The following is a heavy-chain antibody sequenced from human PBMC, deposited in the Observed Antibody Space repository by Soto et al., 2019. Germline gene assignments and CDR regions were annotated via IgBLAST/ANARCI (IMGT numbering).Heavy chain of an antibody. J-gene: IGHJ4*02. CDR1: GVSISDYY. Sequence: SETLSLTCTVSGVSISDYYWTWIRQPAGKGLEWIGHIFPSGSTNYNPSLRGRVTMSVDTSKNLFSLKLNSVTAADTARYYCASEGTAMKLHYWGQGTLVTVAS. CDR2: IFPSGST. CDR3: ASEGTAMKLHY. D-gene: IGHD5-18*01. V-gene: IGHV4-4*07.